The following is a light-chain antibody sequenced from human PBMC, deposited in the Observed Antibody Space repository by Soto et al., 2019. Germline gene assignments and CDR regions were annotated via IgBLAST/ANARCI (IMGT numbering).Light chain of an antibody. CDR1: QSLLQSNGYYY. V-gene: IGKV2-28*01. J-gene: IGKJ1*01. Sequence: DIVMTQSPLSLPVTPGEPASISCRSSQSLLQSNGYYYLDWYLQKPGQSPQLLIYLGSNRASGVPDRFSGSGSGTDYTLKISRVEAEDVGVYYCMQALQTPWTFRQGTKVEIK. CDR2: LGS. CDR3: MQALQTPWT.